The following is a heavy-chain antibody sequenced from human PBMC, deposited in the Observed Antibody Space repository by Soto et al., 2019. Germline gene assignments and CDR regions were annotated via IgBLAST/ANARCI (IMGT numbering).Heavy chain of an antibody. CDR2: IYYSGST. V-gene: IGHV4-31*03. Sequence: ASETLSLTCTVSGGSISSGGYYWSWIRQHPGKGLEWSGYIYYSGSTYYNPSLKSRVTISVDTSKNQFSLKLSSVTAADTAVYYCARALADFWSGYSHGAFDIWGQGTMVTVSS. D-gene: IGHD3-3*01. J-gene: IGHJ3*02. CDR3: ARALADFWSGYSHGAFDI. CDR1: GGSISSGGYY.